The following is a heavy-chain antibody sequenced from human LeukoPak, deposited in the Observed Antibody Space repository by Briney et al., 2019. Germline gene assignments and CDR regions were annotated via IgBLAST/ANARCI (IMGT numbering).Heavy chain of an antibody. D-gene: IGHD2-2*01. V-gene: IGHV1-69*13. CDR1: GGTFSSYA. CDR2: IIPIFGTA. J-gene: IGHJ6*02. CDR3: ARVSYCTSTSCDTQYYYGLDV. Sequence: SVKVSCKASGGTFSSYAISWVRQAPGQGLEWMGGIIPIFGTANYAQKFQGRVTITADESTSTAHMELSSLRSEDTAVYYCARVSYCTSTSCDTQYYYGLDVWGQGTTVTVSS.